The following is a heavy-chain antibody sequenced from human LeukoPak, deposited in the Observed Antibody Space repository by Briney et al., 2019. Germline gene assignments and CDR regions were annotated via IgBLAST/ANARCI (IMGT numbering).Heavy chain of an antibody. CDR1: GYTLTELS. CDR2: FDPEDGET. V-gene: IGHV1-24*01. D-gene: IGHD7-27*01. J-gene: IGHJ6*02. CDR3: ARDVTWGPLLTYYYYYGMDV. Sequence: ASVKVSCKVSGYTLTELSMHWVRQAPGKGLEWMGGFDPEDGETIYAQKFQGRVTMTEDTSTDTAYMELSSLRSEDTAVYYCARDVTWGPLLTYYYYYGMDVWGQGTTVTVSS.